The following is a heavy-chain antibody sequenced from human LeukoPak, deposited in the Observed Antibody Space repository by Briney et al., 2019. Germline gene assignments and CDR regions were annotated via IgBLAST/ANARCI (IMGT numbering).Heavy chain of an antibody. CDR2: ISSSSSYI. J-gene: IGHJ6*02. V-gene: IGHV3-21*01. Sequence: GGSLRLSCAASGFTFSSYSMNWVRQAPGKGLEWVSSISSSSSYIYYADSVKGRFTISRDNAKNSLYLQMNSLRAEDTAVYYCARDSRSNYYYYGMDVWGQGTTVTVSS. CDR3: ARDSRSNYYYYGMDV. CDR1: GFTFSSYS.